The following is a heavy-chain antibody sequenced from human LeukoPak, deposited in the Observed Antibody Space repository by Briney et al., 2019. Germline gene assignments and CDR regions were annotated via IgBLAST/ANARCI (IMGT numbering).Heavy chain of an antibody. V-gene: IGHV3-23*01. Sequence: GGSLRLSCAASAFTFGNYAMSWVRQAPGKGLEWVSGISDSGDSTYYADSVKGRFTISRDNSKNTLYLQMNSLRAEDTAVYYCAKAPTDYGDYRFDYWGQGTLVTISS. J-gene: IGHJ4*02. CDR1: AFTFGNYA. CDR3: AKAPTDYGDYRFDY. D-gene: IGHD4-17*01. CDR2: ISDSGDST.